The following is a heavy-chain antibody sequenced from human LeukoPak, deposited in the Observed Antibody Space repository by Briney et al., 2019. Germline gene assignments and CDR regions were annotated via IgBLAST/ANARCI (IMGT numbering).Heavy chain of an antibody. CDR3: ARDLIVVVPAAISGGDYYYYMDV. CDR1: GYTFTSYG. V-gene: IGHV1-18*01. CDR2: ISAYNGNT. J-gene: IGHJ6*03. Sequence: ASVKVSCKASGYTFTSYGISWVRQAPGQGLEWTGWISAYNGNTNYAQKLQGRVTMTTDTSTSTAYMELRSLRSDDTAVYYCARDLIVVVPAAISGGDYYYYMDVWGKGTTVTVSS. D-gene: IGHD2-2*01.